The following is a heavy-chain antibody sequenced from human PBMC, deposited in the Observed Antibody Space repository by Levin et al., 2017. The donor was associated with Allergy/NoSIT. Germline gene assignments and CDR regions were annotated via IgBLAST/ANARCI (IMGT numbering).Heavy chain of an antibody. Sequence: PGGSLRLSCAASGFTFNSDAMHWVRQAPGKGLEWVAVISYDGNNKYSADSVKGRFTISRDNSKKTLYLQMKSRRAEDTPVYYCAGSQEGSCRGRSCTVNFYYALDVWGRGTTVTVSS. J-gene: IGHJ6*02. CDR1: GFTFNSDA. D-gene: IGHD1-26*01. CDR2: ISYDGNNK. CDR3: AGSQEGSCRGRSCTVNFYYALDV. V-gene: IGHV3-30-3*01.